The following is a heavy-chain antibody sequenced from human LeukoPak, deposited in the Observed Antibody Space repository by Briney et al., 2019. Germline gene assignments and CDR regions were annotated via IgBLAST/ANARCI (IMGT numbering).Heavy chain of an antibody. CDR3: ARGSSWYDY. J-gene: IGHJ4*02. D-gene: IGHD6-13*01. CDR2: INSDGSST. CDR1: GFTISRYW. Sequence: GGSLRLSCAASGFTISRYWMHWVRQAPGKGLVWVSRINSDGSSTSYADSVRGRFTISRDNGKNTLYLQMNSLRAEDTAVYYCARGSSWYDYWGQGTLVAVSS. V-gene: IGHV3-74*01.